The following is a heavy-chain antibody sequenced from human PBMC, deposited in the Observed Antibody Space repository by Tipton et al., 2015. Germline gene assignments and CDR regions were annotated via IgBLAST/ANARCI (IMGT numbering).Heavy chain of an antibody. CDR1: GGSISSGSHY. J-gene: IGHJ6*02. V-gene: IGHV4-61*02. CDR3: ARDASGYYYGMDV. D-gene: IGHD6-25*01. Sequence: TLSLTCTVSGGSISSGSHYWNWVRQAAGKGLEWIGRVYTTGNTDYNPSLKSRFSISIDPSKNQFSLRLDSVTAADTAVYYCARDASGYYYGMDVWGQGTTVTVSS. CDR2: VYTTGNT.